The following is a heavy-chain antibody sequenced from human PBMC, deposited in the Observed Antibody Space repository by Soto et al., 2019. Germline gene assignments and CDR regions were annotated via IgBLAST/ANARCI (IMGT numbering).Heavy chain of an antibody. CDR2: IIPILGIA. D-gene: IGHD6-13*01. CDR3: AREPNRQQLGRNYYYYMDV. Sequence: GASVKVSCKASGGTFSSYTISWVRQAPGQGLEWMGRIIPILGIANYAQKFQGRVTITADKSTSTAYMELSSLRSEDTAVYCCAREPNRQQLGRNYYYYMDVWGKGTTVTVSS. V-gene: IGHV1-69*04. CDR1: GGTFSSYT. J-gene: IGHJ6*03.